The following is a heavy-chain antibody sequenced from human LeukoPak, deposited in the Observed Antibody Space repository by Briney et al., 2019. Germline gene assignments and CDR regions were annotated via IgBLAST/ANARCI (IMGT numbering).Heavy chain of an antibody. V-gene: IGHV4-34*01. CDR2: INHSGST. J-gene: IGHJ4*02. D-gene: IGHD3-10*01. CDR1: GGSISSYY. Sequence: SETLSLTCTVSGGSISSYYWSWIRQPPGKGLEWIGEINHSGSTNYNPSLKSRVTISVDTSKNQFSLKLSSVTAADTAVYYCARGVTHGSGSYYVDYWGQGTLVTVSS. CDR3: ARGVTHGSGSYYVDY.